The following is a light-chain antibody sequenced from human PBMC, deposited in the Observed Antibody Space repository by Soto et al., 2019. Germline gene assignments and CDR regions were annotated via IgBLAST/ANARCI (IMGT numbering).Light chain of an antibody. CDR1: QNITTY. CDR2: ATS. V-gene: IGKV1-39*01. J-gene: IGKJ2*03. CDR3: QQSHITQYS. Sequence: DIQMTQSPSSLSASVGGRVTITCRASQNITTYLNWYQQKAGVAPNLLIYATSNLQRGVPSRFSGSGSGTDFTLTISSLHREDFATYYCQQSHITQYSFGQGTKVDIK.